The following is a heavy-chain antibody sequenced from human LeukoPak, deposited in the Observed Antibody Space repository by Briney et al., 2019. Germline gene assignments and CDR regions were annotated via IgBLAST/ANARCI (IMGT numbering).Heavy chain of an antibody. CDR3: TKEVRGFSYGDN. Sequence: GASLRLSCAASGFTFSDYVMSRVRQAPGKGLEWVAGISGSGYGSWYADSVKGRLTISRDNSRNIVFLEIQSLKVEDTAVYYCTKEVRGFSYGDNWGQGTLVTVSS. J-gene: IGHJ4*02. CDR2: ISGSGYGS. CDR1: GFTFSDYV. D-gene: IGHD5-18*01. V-gene: IGHV3-23*01.